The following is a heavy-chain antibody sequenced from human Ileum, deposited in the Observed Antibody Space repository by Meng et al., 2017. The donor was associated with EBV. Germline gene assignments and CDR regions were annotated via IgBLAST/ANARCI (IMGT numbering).Heavy chain of an antibody. J-gene: IGHJ4*02. V-gene: IGHV4-4*02. Sequence: QGPLQESGPGLVKPAGTLSLTCAVSGGSISRSDWWSWVRQPPGKGLEWSGETSHSGSTNYSPSLKSRVTISLDKSKNQLSLKLNSVTAADTAVYYCASSDYYRSDYWGQGTLVTVSS. CDR3: ASSDYYRSDY. CDR1: GGSISRSDW. D-gene: IGHD3-22*01. CDR2: TSHSGST.